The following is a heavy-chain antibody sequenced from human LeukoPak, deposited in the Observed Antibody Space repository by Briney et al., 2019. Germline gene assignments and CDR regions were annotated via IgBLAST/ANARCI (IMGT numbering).Heavy chain of an antibody. CDR2: IYSGGST. V-gene: IGHV3-53*01. J-gene: IGHJ6*02. D-gene: IGHD2-15*01. Sequence: PGGSLRLSCAASGFTVSSNYMSWVRQAPGKGLEWVSVIYSGGSTYYADSVKGRFTISRDNSKNTLYLQMNSLRAEDTAVYYCARVWGGSNYYYYGMDVWGQGTTVTVSS. CDR3: ARVWGGSNYYYYGMDV. CDR1: GFTVSSNY.